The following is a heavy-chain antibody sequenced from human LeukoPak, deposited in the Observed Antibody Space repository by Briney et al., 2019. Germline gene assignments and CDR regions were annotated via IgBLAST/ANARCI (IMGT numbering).Heavy chain of an antibody. CDR2: IYYTGST. CDR3: ARYLDYGGNSRVFQH. CDR1: GGSISSSRYY. J-gene: IGHJ1*01. D-gene: IGHD4-23*01. Sequence: SETLSLTCTISGGSISSSRYYWGWIRQPPGKGLEWIGSIYYTGSTNYNPSLKSRVTISLDTSKSQFSLKLSSVTAADTAFYYCARYLDYGGNSRVFQHWGQGTLVTVSS. V-gene: IGHV4-39*07.